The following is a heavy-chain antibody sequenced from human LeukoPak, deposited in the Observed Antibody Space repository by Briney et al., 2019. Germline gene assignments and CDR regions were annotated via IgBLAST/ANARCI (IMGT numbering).Heavy chain of an antibody. CDR3: AKPTSDYYFDY. CDR1: GFTFDDYG. V-gene: IGHV3-23*01. Sequence: GGSLRLSCAASGFTFDDYGMSWVRQAPGKGLEWVSAISGSGGNTYYADAVKGRFTISRDNSKNTLYLQMNSLRAEDTAVYFCAKPTSDYYFDYWGQGTLVTVSS. CDR2: ISGSGGNT. J-gene: IGHJ4*02. D-gene: IGHD1-26*01.